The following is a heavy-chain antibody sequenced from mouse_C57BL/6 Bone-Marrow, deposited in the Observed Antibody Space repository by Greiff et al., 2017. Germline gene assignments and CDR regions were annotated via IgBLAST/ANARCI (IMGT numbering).Heavy chain of an antibody. V-gene: IGHV1-15*01. D-gene: IGHD1-1*01. CDR1: GYTFTDYE. J-gene: IGHJ1*03. CDR3: TSRVLRFNWYFDV. CDR2: IDPETGGT. Sequence: QVHVQQSGAELVRPGASVTLSCKASGYTFTDYEMHWVKQTPVHGLEWIGAIDPETGGTAYNQKFKGKAILTADKSSSTAYLELRSLTSEDSAVYYCTSRVLRFNWYFDVWGTGTTVTVSS.